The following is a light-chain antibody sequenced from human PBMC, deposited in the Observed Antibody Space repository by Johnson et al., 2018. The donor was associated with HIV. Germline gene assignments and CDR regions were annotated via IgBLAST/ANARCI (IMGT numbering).Light chain of an antibody. V-gene: IGLV1-51*02. CDR3: ATWDRSLSAGGV. CDR1: SSNIGSNY. CDR2: ENT. Sequence: QSVLTQPPSVSAAPGQKVTISCSGSSSNIGSNYVSWYQQLPGTAPKLLIYENTKRPSGIPDRFSGSKSGTSATLGITGLQTGDEADYYCATWDRSLSAGGVFGTGTKVTVL. J-gene: IGLJ1*01.